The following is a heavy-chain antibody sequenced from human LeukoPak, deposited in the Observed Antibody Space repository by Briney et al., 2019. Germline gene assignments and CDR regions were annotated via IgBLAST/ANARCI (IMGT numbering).Heavy chain of an antibody. CDR2: SGTAGDT. J-gene: IGHJ4*02. CDR1: GFTFSSSA. V-gene: IGHV3-23*01. Sequence: GGSLRLSCVASGFTFSSSAMNWVRQAPGKGLEWVSASGTAGDTYYAASVKGRFTISRDNSKDTLYLQMTSLRAEDTAVYYCAKKTPGTHPFDYWGQGTLVTVSP. CDR3: AKKTPGTHPFDY. D-gene: IGHD6-13*01.